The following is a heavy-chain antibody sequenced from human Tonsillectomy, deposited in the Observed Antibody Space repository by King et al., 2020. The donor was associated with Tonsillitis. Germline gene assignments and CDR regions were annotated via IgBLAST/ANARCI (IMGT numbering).Heavy chain of an antibody. CDR1: GYSFTSYW. CDR3: ARLWRSITGTKGDWYFDL. J-gene: IGHJ2*01. Sequence: VQLVESGAEVKKPGESLKISCKGSGYSFTSYWIGWVRQMPGKGLEWMGIIYPGDSDTRYSPSFQGQVTISADKSISTAYLQWSSLKASDTAMYSCARLWRSITGTKGDWYFDLWGRGTLVTVSS. V-gene: IGHV5-51*01. D-gene: IGHD1-20*01. CDR2: IYPGDSDT.